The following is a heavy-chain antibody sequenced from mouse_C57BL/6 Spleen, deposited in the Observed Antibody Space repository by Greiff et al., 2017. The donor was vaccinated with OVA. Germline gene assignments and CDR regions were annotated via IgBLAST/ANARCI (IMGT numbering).Heavy chain of an antibody. V-gene: IGHV8-8*01. CDR2: LWWDDDK. D-gene: IGHD2-4*01. J-gene: IGHJ3*01. CDR1: GFSLSTFGMG. Sequence: QVTLKESGPGILQPSQTLSLTCSFSGFSLSTFGMGVGWLRPPSGKGLEWLAYLWWDDDKYYNPALNSRPPTFKATSKNQVFRKSANVDAADTATYYCSRIVDYGFAYWGQGTLVTVSA. CDR3: SRIVDYGFAY.